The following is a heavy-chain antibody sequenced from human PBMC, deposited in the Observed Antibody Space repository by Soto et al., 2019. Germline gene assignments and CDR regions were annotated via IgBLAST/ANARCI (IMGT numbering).Heavy chain of an antibody. V-gene: IGHV4-38-2*01. CDR1: GYSISSAYY. D-gene: IGHD3-9*01. CDR3: ARGEFNYDILTGRTYHNWFDP. J-gene: IGHJ5*02. Sequence: PSETLSLTCVVSGYSISSAYYWGWIRQPPGKGLEWIGSVYHSGSTYCNPSLKSRVTISVDTSKNHFSLKLSSVTAADTAVYYCARGEFNYDILTGRTYHNWFDPWGQGTLVTVSS. CDR2: VYHSGST.